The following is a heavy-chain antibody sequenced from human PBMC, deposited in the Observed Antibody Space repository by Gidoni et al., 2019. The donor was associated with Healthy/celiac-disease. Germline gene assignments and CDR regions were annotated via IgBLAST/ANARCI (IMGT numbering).Heavy chain of an antibody. V-gene: IGHV4-39*01. CDR3: ARGWAQDNSHDFWSGYSPYFDY. CDR1: GGSISSSSYY. J-gene: IGHJ4*02. Sequence: QLQLQESGPGLVKPSETLSLTCTVSGGSISSSSYYWGWIRQPPGKGLEWIGSIYYSGSTYYNPSLKSRVTISVDTSKNQFSLKLSSVTAADTAVYYCARGWAQDNSHDFWSGYSPYFDYWGQGTLVTVSS. D-gene: IGHD3-3*01. CDR2: IYYSGST.